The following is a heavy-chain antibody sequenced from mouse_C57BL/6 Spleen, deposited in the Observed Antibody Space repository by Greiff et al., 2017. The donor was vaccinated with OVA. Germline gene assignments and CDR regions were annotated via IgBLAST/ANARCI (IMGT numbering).Heavy chain of an antibody. Sequence: EVNVVESGGGLVQPGGSLSLSCAASGFTFTDYYMSWVRQPPGKALEWLGFIRNKANGYTTEYSASVQGRFTIYRDKSQSILYLQMNTLRAEDSATYYSASSDYDDRLAYWGQGTLVTVSA. CDR3: ASSDYDDRLAY. CDR2: IRNKANGYTT. CDR1: GFTFTDYY. J-gene: IGHJ3*01. D-gene: IGHD2-4*01. V-gene: IGHV7-3*01.